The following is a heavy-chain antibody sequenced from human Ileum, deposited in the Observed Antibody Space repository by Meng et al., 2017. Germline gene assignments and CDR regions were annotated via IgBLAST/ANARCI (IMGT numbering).Heavy chain of an antibody. CDR1: GFTFEEYA. CDR2: ISFNGRTV. D-gene: IGHD3-10*01. CDR3: AKAQLTLVRGVMYDYGLDV. Sequence: GGSLRLSCAASGFTFEEYAMHWVRQAPGKGLEWVSGISFNGRTVGYPDSVKGRFTISRDNDKNSLFLEMNSLRGEDTAFYYCAKAQLTLVRGVMYDYGLDVWGQGTTVTVSS. V-gene: IGHV3-9*01. J-gene: IGHJ6*02.